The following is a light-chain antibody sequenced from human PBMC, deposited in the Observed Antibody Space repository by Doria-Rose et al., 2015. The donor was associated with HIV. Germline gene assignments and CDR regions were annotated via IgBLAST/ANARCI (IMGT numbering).Light chain of an antibody. V-gene: IGLV2-14*01. CDR3: SSYTTSSTLV. CDR2: EVS. Sequence: LKPMICEVSNRPSGVSNRFSGSKSGNTASLTISGLQAEDEADYYCSSYTTSSTLVLGGGTKLTVL. J-gene: IGLJ3*02.